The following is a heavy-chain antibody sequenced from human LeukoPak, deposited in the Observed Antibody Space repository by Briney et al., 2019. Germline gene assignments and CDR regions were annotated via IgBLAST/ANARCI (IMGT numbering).Heavy chain of an antibody. CDR3: ARHSSPHSGSSSWYDF. CDR1: GGSISSSTYH. V-gene: IGHV4-39*01. D-gene: IGHD2-15*01. Sequence: SETLSRTCTVSGGSISSSTYHWGWIRQPPGKGLEWIGSIYYSGNTYYNPSLKSRVTISVDTSKNQLSVKLSSVTAADTAVYYCARHSSPHSGSSSWYDFWGQGTLVTVSS. J-gene: IGHJ5*01. CDR2: IYYSGNT.